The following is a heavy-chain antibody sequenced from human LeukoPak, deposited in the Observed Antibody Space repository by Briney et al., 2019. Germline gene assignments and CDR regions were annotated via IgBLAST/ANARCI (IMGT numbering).Heavy chain of an antibody. CDR3: ANGRVNYYDSSGYAHDDY. V-gene: IGHV3-30*18. D-gene: IGHD3-22*01. Sequence: GGSLRLSCAASGFTSSSYGMHWVRQAPGKGLEWVAVISYDGSNKYYADSVKGRFTISRDNSKNTLYLQMNSLRAEDTAVYYCANGRVNYYDSSGYAHDDYWGQGTLVTVSS. CDR2: ISYDGSNK. J-gene: IGHJ4*02. CDR1: GFTSSSYG.